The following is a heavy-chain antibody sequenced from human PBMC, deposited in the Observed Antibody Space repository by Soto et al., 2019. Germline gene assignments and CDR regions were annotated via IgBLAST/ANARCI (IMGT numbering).Heavy chain of an antibody. CDR3: AREGRYSSGWNGLDY. V-gene: IGHV3-30-3*01. Sequence: QVQLVESGGGVVQPGRSLRLSCAASGFTFSSYAMHWVRQAPGKGLEWVAVISYDGSNKYYADSVKGRFTISRDNSKNTLYLQMNSLRVEDTAVYYCAREGRYSSGWNGLDYWGQGTLVTVSS. J-gene: IGHJ4*02. D-gene: IGHD6-19*01. CDR1: GFTFSSYA. CDR2: ISYDGSNK.